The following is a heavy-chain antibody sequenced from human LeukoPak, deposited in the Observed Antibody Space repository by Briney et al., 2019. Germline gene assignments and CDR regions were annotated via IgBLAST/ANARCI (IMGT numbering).Heavy chain of an antibody. Sequence: ASVKVSCKASGYTFTSYDINWVRQATGQGLEWMGWMNPNSGNTGYAQKFQGRVTMTRNTSISTAYMELSSLRSEDTAVYYCARVLRLRMNWFDPWGQGTLVTVSS. CDR2: MNPNSGNT. J-gene: IGHJ5*02. CDR1: GYTFTSYD. V-gene: IGHV1-8*01. D-gene: IGHD4-17*01. CDR3: ARVLRLRMNWFDP.